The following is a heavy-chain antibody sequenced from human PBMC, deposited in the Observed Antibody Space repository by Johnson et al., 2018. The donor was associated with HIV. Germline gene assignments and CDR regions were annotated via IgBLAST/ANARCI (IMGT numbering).Heavy chain of an antibody. CDR1: GFTFSTYG. V-gene: IGHV3-30*02. CDR3: FRPYDAFDI. D-gene: IGHD3-10*01. Sequence: QVQLVESGGGVVQPGGSLRLSCAASGFTFSTYGMHWVRQAPGKGLEWVAFLRYDGNNKYYADSVKGRFTISRDNSKNTLYLQMNSLRAEDTAVYYCFRPYDAFDIWGQGTMVTVSS. CDR2: LRYDGNNK. J-gene: IGHJ3*02.